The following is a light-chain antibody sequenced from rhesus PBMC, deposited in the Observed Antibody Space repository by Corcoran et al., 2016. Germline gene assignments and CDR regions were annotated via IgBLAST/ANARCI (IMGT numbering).Light chain of an antibody. J-gene: IGKJ3*01. Sequence: DIQMTQSPSSLSASVGDRVTITCRASQGITNDLAWYQQTPGETPKLLIYEASSLQSGIPSRFSGSGSGTDCTLTISSLQPEDFATYYGQHYYSTPFTFGPGTKLDIK. V-gene: IGKV1-25*01. CDR1: QGITND. CDR3: QHYYSTPFT. CDR2: EAS.